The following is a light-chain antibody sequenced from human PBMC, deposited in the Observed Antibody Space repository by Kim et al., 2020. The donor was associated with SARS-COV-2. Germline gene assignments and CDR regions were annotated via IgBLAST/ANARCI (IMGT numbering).Light chain of an antibody. CDR2: DAS. J-gene: IGKJ2*01. CDR3: EQYKNWPYT. V-gene: IGKV3-15*01. CDR1: ENIGNS. Sequence: EILMTQSPAALSMSPGERATLSCRASENIGNSLAWYQQKPGQAPRLLIYDASTRATGVPASLSGSGSGTDFTLTISSLQTEDFAVYFCEQYKNWPYTFGQGTKLEIK.